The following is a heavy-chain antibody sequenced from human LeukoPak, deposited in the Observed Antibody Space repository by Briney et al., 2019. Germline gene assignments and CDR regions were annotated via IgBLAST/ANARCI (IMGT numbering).Heavy chain of an antibody. CDR1: SYSISSGSY. CDR2: IFHSGNS. D-gene: IGHD4-17*01. Sequence: PSETLSLTCAVSSYSISSGSYWGWIRQSPGQGLEWVGSIFHSGNSYYNPSLKSRLTMSVDTSKNQFSLKLTSVTAADTALYYCARVTYVDDMLYQYFDYWGQGILVTVSS. V-gene: IGHV4-38-2*01. J-gene: IGHJ4*02. CDR3: ARVTYVDDMLYQYFDY.